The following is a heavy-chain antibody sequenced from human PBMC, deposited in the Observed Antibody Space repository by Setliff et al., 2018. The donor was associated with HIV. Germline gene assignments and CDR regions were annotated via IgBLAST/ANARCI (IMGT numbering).Heavy chain of an antibody. CDR1: GDSISNYY. CDR2: IYTTGST. J-gene: IGHJ4*02. CDR3: ARDYYGSGSYYPLGY. Sequence: SETLSLTCTVSGDSISNYYWSWVRQPPGKGLEWIGYIYTTGSTNYNPSLKSRVTMSVDTSKNQFSLKLYSVTAADTAVYYCARDYYGSGSYYPLGYWGQGTLVTVSS. V-gene: IGHV4-4*09. D-gene: IGHD3-10*01.